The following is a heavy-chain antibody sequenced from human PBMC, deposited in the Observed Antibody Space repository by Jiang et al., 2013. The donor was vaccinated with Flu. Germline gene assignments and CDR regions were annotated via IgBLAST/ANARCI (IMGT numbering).Heavy chain of an antibody. V-gene: IGHV1-46*01. Sequence: SGAEVKKPGASVKVSCKASGYKFTSYYVHWVRQAPGQGLEWMGIINPSGVSTNYAQKFQGRVTMTRDTSTSTVYMELSSLRSEDTAVYYCAVSPAGGFDYWGQGTLVTVSS. CDR2: INPSGVST. J-gene: IGHJ4*02. CDR1: GYKFTSYY. D-gene: IGHD3-16*01. CDR3: AVSPAGGFDY.